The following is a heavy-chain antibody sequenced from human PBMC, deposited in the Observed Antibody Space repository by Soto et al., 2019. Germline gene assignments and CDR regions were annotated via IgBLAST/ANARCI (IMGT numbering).Heavy chain of an antibody. CDR2: IIQDGTT. V-gene: IGHV3-23*01. Sequence: EVQLLESGGGLVQPGGSLRLSCAASGFTFSTYSMAWVRQAPGRGPEWVSGIIQDGTTHYADSVKGRFTISRDNSRSSVYLQMITLRGEDTAVYYCAKDMRPDGVWDFDYLGQGTLVTVSS. CDR3: AKDMRPDGVWDFDY. CDR1: GFTFSTYS. J-gene: IGHJ4*02. D-gene: IGHD4-17*01.